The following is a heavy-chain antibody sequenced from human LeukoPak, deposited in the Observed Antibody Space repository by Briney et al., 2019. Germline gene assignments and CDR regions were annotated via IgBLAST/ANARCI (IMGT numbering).Heavy chain of an antibody. V-gene: IGHV1-69*05. CDR2: IIPIFGTA. CDR1: GGTFSSYA. D-gene: IGHD5-24*01. CDR3: AREMATELGVHDAFDI. J-gene: IGHJ3*02. Sequence: ASVKVSCKASGGTFSSYAISWVRQDPGQGLEWMGGIIPIFGTANYAQKFQGRVTITTDESTSTAYMELSSLRSEDTAVYYCAREMATELGVHDAFDIWGQGTMVTVSS.